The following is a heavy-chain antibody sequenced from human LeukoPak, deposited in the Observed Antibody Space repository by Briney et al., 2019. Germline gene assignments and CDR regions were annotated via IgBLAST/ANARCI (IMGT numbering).Heavy chain of an antibody. Sequence: SETPSLTCTVSGGSMSSDSYYWNWIRQPAGKGLEWIGRIYTSGTTNYNPSLKSRVTISVDTSKNQFSLKLSSVTAADTAVYYCARVFDLWGQGTLVTVSS. CDR3: ARVFDL. J-gene: IGHJ5*02. CDR2: IYTSGTT. V-gene: IGHV4-61*02. CDR1: GGSMSSDSYY.